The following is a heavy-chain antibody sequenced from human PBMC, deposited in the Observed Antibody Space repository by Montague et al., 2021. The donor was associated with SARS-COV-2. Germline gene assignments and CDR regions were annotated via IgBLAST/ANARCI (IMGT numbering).Heavy chain of an antibody. D-gene: IGHD6-19*01. CDR1: GGSISSINW. Sequence: SETLSLTCVVSGGSISSINWWSWVRQPPGKGLEWIGEIYHSGSTNYNPSLTSRVIISVDKSKNQSSLKLSSVTAADTAVYYCARTGYSSGWHSFDYWGQGTLVTVSS. J-gene: IGHJ4*02. V-gene: IGHV4-4*02. CDR2: IYHSGST. CDR3: ARTGYSSGWHSFDY.